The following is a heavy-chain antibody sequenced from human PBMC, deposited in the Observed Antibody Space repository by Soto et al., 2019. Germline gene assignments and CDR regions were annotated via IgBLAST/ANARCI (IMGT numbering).Heavy chain of an antibody. CDR3: ARPYESCGFYHGFDY. CDR1: GVSIDSSRYY. J-gene: IGHJ4*02. V-gene: IGHV4-39*01. CDR2: IHYSGTT. D-gene: IGHD3-22*01. Sequence: QLQVQESGPGLVKPSETLSLTCTVSGVSIDSSRYYWGWIRQPPGTGLEWLGNIHYSGTTYYNPALKSRVIISVNTSKNQFSLRLNSVTAADTAVYYCARPYESCGFYHGFDYWGQGTPVTVSS.